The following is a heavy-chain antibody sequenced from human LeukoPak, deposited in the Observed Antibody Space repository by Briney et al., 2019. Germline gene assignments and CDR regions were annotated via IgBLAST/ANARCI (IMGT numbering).Heavy chain of an antibody. V-gene: IGHV3-15*01. Sequence: KPGGSLTLSCAASGSTFSNAWMSWVRQAPGRGLEWVGRIKSKTDGGTTDYAAPVKGRFTISRDDSKNTLYLQMNSLKTEDTAVYYCTTALTRRVLRFLEWPDYWGQGTLVTVSS. CDR2: IKSKTDGGTT. J-gene: IGHJ4*02. CDR1: GSTFSNAW. D-gene: IGHD3-3*01. CDR3: TTALTRRVLRFLEWPDY.